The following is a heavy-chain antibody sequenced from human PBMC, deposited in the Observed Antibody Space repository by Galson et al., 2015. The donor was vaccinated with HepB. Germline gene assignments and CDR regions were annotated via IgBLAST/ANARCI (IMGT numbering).Heavy chain of an antibody. D-gene: IGHD5-12*01. CDR2: IGLSDTTV. CDR3: ASGPTTLDV. Sequence: SLRLSCAASGFSITSYMNWVRQAPGKGPEWLAHIGLSDTTVHYADSVQGRFTILRDNAKNSLYLQMSSLTDEDTATYYCASGPTTLDVWGKGTTVTVSS. CDR1: GFSITSY. J-gene: IGHJ6*04. V-gene: IGHV3-48*02.